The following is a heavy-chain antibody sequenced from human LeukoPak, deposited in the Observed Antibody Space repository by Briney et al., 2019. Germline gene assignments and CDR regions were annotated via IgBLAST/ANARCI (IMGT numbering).Heavy chain of an antibody. Sequence: PGGSLRLSCEACGFTFRDYEMNWARQAPGKGLEWVSYIGNTGSTIYYADSVKGRFTISRDNAKNSLFLQMDSLRAEDTSVYYCARADMAVVPVFDYWGQGTLVTVFS. CDR2: IGNTGSTI. D-gene: IGHD6-19*01. J-gene: IGHJ4*02. CDR3: ARADMAVVPVFDY. CDR1: GFTFRDYE. V-gene: IGHV3-48*03.